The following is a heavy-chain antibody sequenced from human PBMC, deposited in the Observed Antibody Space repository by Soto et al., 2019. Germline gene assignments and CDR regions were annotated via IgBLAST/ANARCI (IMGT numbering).Heavy chain of an antibody. D-gene: IGHD2-2*01. CDR2: IFPVFGTA. V-gene: IGHV1-69*12. J-gene: IGHJ6*02. Sequence: QVQLVQSGAEVKKPGSLVKVSCKASGDTFSRNSISWVRQAPGQGLEWMGGIFPVFGTATYAQKLQGRVFIIADESTTTAYMELTSLTYEDTAVYYCAVGPSAAAWYSHGMDVWGQGTTVTVSS. CDR1: GDTFSRNS. CDR3: AVGPSAAAWYSHGMDV.